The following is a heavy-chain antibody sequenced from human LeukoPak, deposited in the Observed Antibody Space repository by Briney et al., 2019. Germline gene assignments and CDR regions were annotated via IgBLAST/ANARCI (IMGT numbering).Heavy chain of an antibody. V-gene: IGHV3-23*01. CDR2: ISGSGGST. D-gene: IGHD3-22*01. J-gene: IGHJ4*02. Sequence: PGGSLRLSCAASGFTFSSYAMSWVRQAPGKGLEWVSGISGSGGSTYYADSVKGRFTISRDNSKNTLYLQMNSLRAEDTAVYYCAKDLDYYDSSGYLDYWGQGTLVTVSS. CDR1: GFTFSSYA. CDR3: AKDLDYYDSSGYLDY.